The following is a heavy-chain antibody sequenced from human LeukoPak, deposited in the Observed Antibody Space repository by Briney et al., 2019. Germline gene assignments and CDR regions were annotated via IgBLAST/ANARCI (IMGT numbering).Heavy chain of an antibody. CDR1: GGSISSYY. D-gene: IGHD3-10*01. J-gene: IGHJ4*02. CDR3: ARYRDGTGD. CDR2: IYYSGST. Sequence: PSETLSLTCTVSGGSISSYYWSWIRQPPGKGLEWIGYIYYSGSTNYNPSLKSRVTISVDASKNQFSLKLSSVTAADTAVYYCARYRDGTGDWGQGTLVTVSS. V-gene: IGHV4-59*01.